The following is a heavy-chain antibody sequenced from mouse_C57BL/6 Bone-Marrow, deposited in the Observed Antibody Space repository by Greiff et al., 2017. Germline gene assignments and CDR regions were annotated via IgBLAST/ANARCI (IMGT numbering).Heavy chain of an antibody. D-gene: IGHD4-1*01. CDR1: GYAFSSSW. Sequence: QVQLKQSGPELVKPGASVKISCKASGYAFSSSWMNWVKQRPGKGLEWIGRIYPGDGDTNYNGKFKGKATLTADTSSSTAYMQLSSLTSEDSAVYFCARLLTGDYWGQGTTLTVSS. CDR2: IYPGDGDT. CDR3: ARLLTGDY. J-gene: IGHJ2*01. V-gene: IGHV1-82*01.